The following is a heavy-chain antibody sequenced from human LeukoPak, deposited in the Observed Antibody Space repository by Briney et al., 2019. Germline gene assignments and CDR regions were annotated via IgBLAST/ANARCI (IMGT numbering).Heavy chain of an antibody. J-gene: IGHJ4*02. CDR1: GXTFSDYY. Sequence: GGSLRLSWAASGXTFSDYYVSWIRQAPGKGLEWVSYISPSGRHTNYADSVKGRFTISRDNAKNSLYLQMNSLRAEDTAVYYCARQPSSQNFDYWGQGALVTVSS. D-gene: IGHD6-13*01. CDR2: ISPSGRHT. V-gene: IGHV3-11*03. CDR3: ARQPSSQNFDY.